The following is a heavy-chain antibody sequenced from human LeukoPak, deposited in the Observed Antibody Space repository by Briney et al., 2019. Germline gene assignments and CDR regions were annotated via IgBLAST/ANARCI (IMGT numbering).Heavy chain of an antibody. CDR2: ISPSGGIT. J-gene: IGHJ4*02. CDR3: AKDDAWIRFGE. V-gene: IGHV3-23*01. CDR1: GFTFRKHG. D-gene: IGHD3-10*01. Sequence: PGGSLRLSCAASGFTFRKHGMNWVRQAPGKGLEWVSGISPSGGITYYADSVKGRFTISRDNSKNTLYLEVISLTAEDTAVYYCAKDDAWIRFGEWSQGTLVTVSS.